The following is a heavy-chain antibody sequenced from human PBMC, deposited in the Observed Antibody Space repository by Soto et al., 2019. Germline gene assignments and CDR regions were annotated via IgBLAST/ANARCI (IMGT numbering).Heavy chain of an antibody. D-gene: IGHD5-12*01. CDR2: ISSSSRTI. CDR3: ASDWLPYFSYGMDV. CDR1: GFTFSSYS. V-gene: IGHV3-48*02. Sequence: EVQLVESGGGLVQPGGSLRLSCAASGFTFSSYSMNWVRQAPGKGLEWVSYISSSSRTIYDADSVKGRFTISRDNAKNSLYLQMNSLRDVGTAVYYCASDWLPYFSYGMDVWGQGTTVTVSS. J-gene: IGHJ6*02.